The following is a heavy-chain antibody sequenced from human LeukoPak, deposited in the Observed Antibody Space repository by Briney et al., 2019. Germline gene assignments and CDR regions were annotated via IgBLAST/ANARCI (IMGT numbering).Heavy chain of an antibody. CDR1: GFTFSRYG. D-gene: IGHD6-6*01. CDR2: ISGRGETT. V-gene: IGHV3-23*01. Sequence: GGSLRLSCAASGFTFSRYGMTWVRQAPGKGLEWVSSISGRGETTYYGDSVKGRFTVSRDNAKNSLYLQMNSLRAEDTAVYYCARDQWSYSSSSEDDAFDIWGQGTMVTVSS. J-gene: IGHJ3*02. CDR3: ARDQWSYSSSSEDDAFDI.